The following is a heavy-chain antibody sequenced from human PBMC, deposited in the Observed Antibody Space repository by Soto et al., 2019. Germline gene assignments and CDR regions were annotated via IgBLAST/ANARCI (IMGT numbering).Heavy chain of an antibody. CDR3: ASDYGEIEAIEN. D-gene: IGHD4-17*01. J-gene: IGHJ3*02. V-gene: IGHV1-69*01. CDR2: VLPTLATA. Sequence: QVQLVQSGAEVKKPGSSVKVSCKTSGGPFNNHAINWVRQAPGQGLEWVGLVLPTLATADYALKFQGRVTMTAGEVTNTAYMELSSRRSDYTGVYDCASDYGEIEAIENCGQGALVTGSS. CDR1: GGPFNNHA.